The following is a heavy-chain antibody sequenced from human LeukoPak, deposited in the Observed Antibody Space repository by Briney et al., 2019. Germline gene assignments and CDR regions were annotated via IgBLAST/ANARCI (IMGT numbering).Heavy chain of an antibody. CDR1: GGSFSGYY. D-gene: IGHD3-22*01. J-gene: IGHJ1*01. CDR3: AETPTYYYDSSLQH. Sequence: SETLSLTCAVYGGSFSGYYWSWIRQPPGKGLEWIGEINHSGSTNYNPSLKSRVTMSVDTSKNQFSLKLSSVTAADTAVYYCAETPTYYYDSSLQHWGQGTLVTVSS. CDR2: INHSGST. V-gene: IGHV4-34*01.